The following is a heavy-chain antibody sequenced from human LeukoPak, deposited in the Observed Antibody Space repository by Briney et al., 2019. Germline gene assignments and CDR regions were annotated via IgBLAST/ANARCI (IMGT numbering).Heavy chain of an antibody. Sequence: SETLSLTCAVYGGSFSGYYWSWIRQPPGKGLEWIGEINHSGGTNYNPSLKSRVTISVDTSKNHFSLKLTSVTAADTAVYYCARENIVVVPAAMRNWFDPWGQGTLVTVSS. V-gene: IGHV4-34*01. J-gene: IGHJ5*02. CDR2: INHSGGT. D-gene: IGHD2-2*01. CDR1: GGSFSGYY. CDR3: ARENIVVVPAAMRNWFDP.